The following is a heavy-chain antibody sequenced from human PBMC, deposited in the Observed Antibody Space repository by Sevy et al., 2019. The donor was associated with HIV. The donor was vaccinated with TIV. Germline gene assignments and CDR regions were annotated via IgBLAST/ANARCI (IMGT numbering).Heavy chain of an antibody. V-gene: IGHV5-51*01. Sequence: GESLKISCKGSGYTFNTYWIAWVRQMPGKGLEWMGIIYPDDSDTRYSPSFQGHVTISADKTTDTAYLQWSSLQASDTALYYCARPALNYYDSNGYGFNLWGQGTMVTVSS. D-gene: IGHD3-22*01. CDR3: ARPALNYYDSNGYGFNL. CDR1: GYTFNTYW. J-gene: IGHJ3*01. CDR2: IYPDDSDT.